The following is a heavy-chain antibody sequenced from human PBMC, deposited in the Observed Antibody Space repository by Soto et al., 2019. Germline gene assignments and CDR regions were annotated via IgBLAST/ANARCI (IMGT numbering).Heavy chain of an antibody. Sequence: GGSLRLSCAASGFTFSNAWMSWVRQAPGKGLEWVGRIKSKTDGGTKEYAAPVKGRFTISRDDSKNTLYLQMNSLKTEDTAVYYCTSDFWSGYYPYYYYYMDVWGKGTTVTVSS. J-gene: IGHJ6*03. D-gene: IGHD3-3*01. CDR1: GFTFSNAW. CDR3: TSDFWSGYYPYYYYYMDV. CDR2: IKSKTDGGTK. V-gene: IGHV3-15*01.